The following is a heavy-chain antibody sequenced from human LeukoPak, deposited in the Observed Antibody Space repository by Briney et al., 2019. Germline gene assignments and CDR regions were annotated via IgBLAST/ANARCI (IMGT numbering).Heavy chain of an antibody. CDR1: GGTFSSYA. J-gene: IGHJ3*02. CDR3: ARGLRLDAFDI. Sequence: WASVKVSCKASGGTFSSYAISWVRQAPGQGLEWMGGIIPIFGTANYAQKFQGRVTITTDESTSTAYMELSSLRSEDTAVYYCARGLRLDAFDIWGQGTMVTVSS. CDR2: IIPIFGTA. V-gene: IGHV1-69*05.